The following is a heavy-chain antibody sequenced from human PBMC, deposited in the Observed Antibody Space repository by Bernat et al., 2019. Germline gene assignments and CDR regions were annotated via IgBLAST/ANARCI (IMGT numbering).Heavy chain of an antibody. CDR3: ARDSLDAFDI. V-gene: IGHV3-53*01. Sequence: EVQLLESGGGLIQPGGSLRLSCAASGFTVSSNYMSWVRQAPGKGLEWVSVIYSGGSTYYADSVEGRFTISRDKSKNTLYLQMNSLGAEDTAVYYCARDSLDAFDIWGQGTMVTVSS. J-gene: IGHJ3*02. CDR1: GFTVSSNY. CDR2: IYSGGST.